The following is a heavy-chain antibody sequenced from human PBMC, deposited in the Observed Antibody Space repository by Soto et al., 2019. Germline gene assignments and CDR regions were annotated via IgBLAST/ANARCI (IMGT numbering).Heavy chain of an antibody. J-gene: IGHJ2*01. CDR2: ISNTGINK. D-gene: IGHD5-12*01. Sequence: QVQLVESGGGVVQPGRSLRLSCAASGFTFRTYGMHWVRQAPGKGLEWLAVISNTGINKYYADSVKGRFTISRDNSRDTLFLQMNSLRGEDAAIYYCARETYYSGHVIGNLDLWGRGTLVTVSS. CDR1: GFTFRTYG. CDR3: ARETYYSGHVIGNLDL. V-gene: IGHV3-30*03.